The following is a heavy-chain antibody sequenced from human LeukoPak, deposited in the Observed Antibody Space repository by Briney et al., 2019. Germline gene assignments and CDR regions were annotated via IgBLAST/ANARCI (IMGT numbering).Heavy chain of an antibody. J-gene: IGHJ4*02. CDR3: AREVTVVTPVDY. CDR2: IRSKAYGGTT. D-gene: IGHD4-23*01. Sequence: GGSLRLSCTASGFTFGDYGMSWFRQAPGKGLEWVSFIRSKAYGGTTEYAASVNGRFTISRDDSKSIAYLQMNSLKTEDTAVYYCAREVTVVTPVDYWGQGTLVTVSS. CDR1: GFTFGDYG. V-gene: IGHV3-49*03.